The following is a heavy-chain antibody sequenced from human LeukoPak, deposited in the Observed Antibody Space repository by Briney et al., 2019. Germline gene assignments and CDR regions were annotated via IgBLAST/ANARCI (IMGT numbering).Heavy chain of an antibody. J-gene: IGHJ3*02. Sequence: PSETLSLTCTVSGGSISSSSYYWGWIRQPPGKGLEWIGSIYYSGSTYYNPSLKSRVTISVDTSKNQFSLKLSSVTAADTAVYYCARPVPAADNDAFDIWGQGTMVTVSS. CDR1: GGSISSSSYY. CDR2: IYYSGST. D-gene: IGHD2-2*01. CDR3: ARPVPAADNDAFDI. V-gene: IGHV4-39*01.